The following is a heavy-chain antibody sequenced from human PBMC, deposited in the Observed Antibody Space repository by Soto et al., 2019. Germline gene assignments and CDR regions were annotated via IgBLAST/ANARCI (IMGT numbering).Heavy chain of an antibody. D-gene: IGHD2-2*01. CDR3: ASTGKCSSTRCYPFGSGYGMDV. J-gene: IGHJ6*02. CDR1: GYTFTGYY. CDR2: INPNSGGT. Sequence: QVQLVQSGAEVKKPGASVKVSCKASGYTFTGYYMHWVRQAPGQGLEWMGWINPNSGGTNYAQKFQGRVTMTRDTSISKAYMELSRLRSDDTAVYYCASTGKCSSTRCYPFGSGYGMDVWGQGTTVTVSS. V-gene: IGHV1-2*02.